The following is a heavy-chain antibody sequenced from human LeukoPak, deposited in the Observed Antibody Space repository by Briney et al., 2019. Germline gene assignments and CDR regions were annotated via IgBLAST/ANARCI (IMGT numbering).Heavy chain of an antibody. J-gene: IGHJ5*02. CDR1: GGTFSSYA. V-gene: IGHV1-69*13. D-gene: IGHD3-22*01. Sequence: SVKVSCKASGGTFSSYAISWVRQAPGQGLEWMGGIIPIFGTANYAQKFQGRVTITADESTSTAYMELSSLRSEDTAVYYCARDDDGYYGWFDPWGQGTLVTVSS. CDR2: IIPIFGTA. CDR3: ARDDDGYYGWFDP.